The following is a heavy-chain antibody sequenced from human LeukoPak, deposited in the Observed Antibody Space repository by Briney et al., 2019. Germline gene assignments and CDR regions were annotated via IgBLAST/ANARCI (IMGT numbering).Heavy chain of an antibody. CDR3: ARAGLISEKGRYYFDY. V-gene: IGHV3-7*01. Sequence: GSLRLSCAASGFTFSSYWMSWVRQAPGKGLEWVANIKQDGSEKYYVDSVKGRFTISRDNAKNSLYLQVNSLRAEDTAVYYCARAGLISEKGRYYFDYWGQGTLVTVSS. J-gene: IGHJ4*02. CDR1: GFTFSSYW. D-gene: IGHD3/OR15-3a*01. CDR2: IKQDGSEK.